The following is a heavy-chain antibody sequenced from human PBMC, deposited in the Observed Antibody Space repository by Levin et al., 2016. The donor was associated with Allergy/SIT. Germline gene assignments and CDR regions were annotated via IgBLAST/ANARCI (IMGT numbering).Heavy chain of an antibody. CDR2: INPNSGGT. Sequence: ASVKVSCKASGYTFTGYYMHWVRQAPGQGLEWMGWINPNSGGTNYAQKFQGWVTMTRDTSISTAYMELSRLRSDDTAVYYCARASRITMVRGERCGMDVWGQGTTVTVSS. D-gene: IGHD3-10*01. CDR1: GYTFTGYY. V-gene: IGHV1-2*04. J-gene: IGHJ6*02. CDR3: ARASRITMVRGERCGMDV.